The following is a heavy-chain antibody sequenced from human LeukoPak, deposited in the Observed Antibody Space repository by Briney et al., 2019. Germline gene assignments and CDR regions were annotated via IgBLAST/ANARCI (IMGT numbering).Heavy chain of an antibody. V-gene: IGHV3-74*01. D-gene: IGHD3-22*01. CDR3: AKSGYARGEYFDY. CDR1: GFTFSSYW. CDR2: SNSDASST. Sequence: PGGSLRLSCAAPGFTFSSYWMHWVRQAPRKGLVWVSRSNSDASSTSYADSVKGRFTISRDNAKNTLYLQMNSLRAEDTAVYYCAKSGYARGEYFDYLGQGTLVTVSS. J-gene: IGHJ4*02.